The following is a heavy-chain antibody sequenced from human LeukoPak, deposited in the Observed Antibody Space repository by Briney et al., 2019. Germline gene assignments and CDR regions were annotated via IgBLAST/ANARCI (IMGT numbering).Heavy chain of an antibody. Sequence: PSETLSLTCTVSVGSISSSNFYWGWIRQPPGKGLEWIGSNHYTGSSYYNPSQQSRVTISVDTSENQVSLKLSSVTAADTAVYYCARPLNTAMGHQIDYWGQGTLVTVSS. CDR3: ARPLNTAMGHQIDY. D-gene: IGHD5-18*01. V-gene: IGHV4-39*01. CDR2: NHYTGSS. CDR1: VGSISSSNFY. J-gene: IGHJ4*02.